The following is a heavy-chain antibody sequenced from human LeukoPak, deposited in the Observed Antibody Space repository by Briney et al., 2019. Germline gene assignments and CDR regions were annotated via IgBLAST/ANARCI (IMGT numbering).Heavy chain of an antibody. V-gene: IGHV4-39*01. CDR2: IYYSGST. CDR1: GGSISSSSYY. Sequence: SETLSLTCTVSGGSISSSSYYWGWIRQPPGKGLEWIGSIYYSGSTYYNPSLKSRVTISVDTSKNQFSLKLSSVTAADTAVYYCARRGPAGGIAWFDPWGQGTLVTVSS. CDR3: ARRGPAGGIAWFDP. D-gene: IGHD2-15*01. J-gene: IGHJ5*02.